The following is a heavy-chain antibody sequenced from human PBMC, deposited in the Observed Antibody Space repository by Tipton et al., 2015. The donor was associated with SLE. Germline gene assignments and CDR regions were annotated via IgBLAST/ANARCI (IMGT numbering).Heavy chain of an antibody. Sequence: LRLSCSVSGGSISSKYWSWLRQPAGKGLEWIGRIYISGSTNYNPSLKSRVTISVDTSNNQFSLNLNSVTAADTAMYYCARWRAKVDTDLYWHFDLWGRGTLVTVSS. V-gene: IGHV4-4*07. D-gene: IGHD5-18*01. CDR2: IYISGST. CDR1: GGSISSKY. J-gene: IGHJ2*01. CDR3: ARWRAKVDTDLYWHFDL.